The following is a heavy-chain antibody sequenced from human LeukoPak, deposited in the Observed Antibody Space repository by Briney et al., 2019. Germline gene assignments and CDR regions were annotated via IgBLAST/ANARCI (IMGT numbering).Heavy chain of an antibody. J-gene: IGHJ4*02. V-gene: IGHV1-3*01. Sequence: ASVKVSCKASGYTFTRVRQAPGQRLEWMGWINAGNGNTKYSQKFQGRVTITRDTSASTAYMELSSLRSEDTAVYYCARASTISADYWGQGTLVTVSS. CDR2: INAGNGNT. CDR1: GYTFTR. D-gene: IGHD5/OR15-5a*01. CDR3: ARASTISADY.